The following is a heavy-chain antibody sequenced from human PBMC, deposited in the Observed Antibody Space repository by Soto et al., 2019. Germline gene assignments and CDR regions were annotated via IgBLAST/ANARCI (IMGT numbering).Heavy chain of an antibody. CDR3: ATNSGRVTPSWHVDY. Sequence: EVQLLESGGDLVQPGRSLRLSCAASGFTFSGYAMSWVRQAPGKGLEWVSVIHGGGNSAYYADSVKGRFTISRDNSKNTLYLQMSRLRGEDTAVYYCATNSGRVTPSWHVDYWGQGNLVTVSS. D-gene: IGHD2-21*02. CDR2: IHGGGNSA. CDR1: GFTFSGYA. V-gene: IGHV3-23*01. J-gene: IGHJ4*02.